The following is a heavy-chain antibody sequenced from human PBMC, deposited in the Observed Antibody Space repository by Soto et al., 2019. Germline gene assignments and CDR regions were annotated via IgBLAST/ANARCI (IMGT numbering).Heavy chain of an antibody. D-gene: IGHD2-15*01. CDR3: AKRRGAGGHFDY. CDR2: VSSGGGT. V-gene: IGHV3-23*01. Sequence: PGGSLRLSCAASGFTFSTYAMGWVRQAPGKGLEWVSVVSSGGGTHYADSVKGRFTVSRDNSKNTLSLQMNSLRADDTAVYYCAKRRGAGGHFDYWGQRALVTVSS. CDR1: GFTFSTYA. J-gene: IGHJ4*02.